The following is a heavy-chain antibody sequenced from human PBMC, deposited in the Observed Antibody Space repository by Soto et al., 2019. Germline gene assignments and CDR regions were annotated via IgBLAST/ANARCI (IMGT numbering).Heavy chain of an antibody. CDR2: ISPDGGPT. CDR3: ATRDTGHY. V-gene: IGHV1-46*01. CDR1: VYSFTTYY. J-gene: IGHJ4*02. Sequence: ASVKVSCKASVYSFTTYYMQWVRQAPGQGLEWMGIISPDGGPTSYAQKFQGRVTMTRDTSTSTVYMELSSLRSDETAVYYCATRDTGHYWGQGTLVTVSS. D-gene: IGHD2-2*02.